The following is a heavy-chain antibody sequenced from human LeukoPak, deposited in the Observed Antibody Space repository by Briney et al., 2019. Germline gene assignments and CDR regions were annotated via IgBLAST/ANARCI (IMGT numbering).Heavy chain of an antibody. J-gene: IGHJ4*02. V-gene: IGHV4-34*01. CDR3: TRGIGH. CDR2: INPSGSS. CDR1: GGSLSGYY. Sequence: LETLSLTCAVYGGSLSGYYWTWIRQPPGKGLEWIGEINPSGSSNYNPSLKSRVTISVDTSKNQFSLKLSSVTAADTAVYYCTRGIGHWGQGTLVTVSS.